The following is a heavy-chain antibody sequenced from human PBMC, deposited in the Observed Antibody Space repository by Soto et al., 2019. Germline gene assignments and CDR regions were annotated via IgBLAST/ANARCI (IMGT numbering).Heavy chain of an antibody. CDR2: INSDGSTT. CDR3: ARMNPGYSYVNY. V-gene: IGHV3-74*01. J-gene: IGHJ4*02. D-gene: IGHD5-18*01. Sequence: PGGSLRLSCAASGFTFSSYWMLWVRQAPGKGLVWVSRINSDGSTTSYADSVKGRFTIPRDNAKNTLYLQMNSLRAEDTAVYYCARMNPGYSYVNYWGQGTLVTVSS. CDR1: GFTFSSYW.